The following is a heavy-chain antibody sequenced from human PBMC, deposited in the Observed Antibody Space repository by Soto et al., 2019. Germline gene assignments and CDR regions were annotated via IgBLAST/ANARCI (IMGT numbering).Heavy chain of an antibody. Sequence: SETLSLTCTVSGGSISSYYWSWIRQPPGKGLEWIGYIYYSGSTNYNPSLKSRVTISVDTSKNQFSLKLSSVTAADTAVYYCAREYCSGGSCYQLDYWGQGTLVTVSS. CDR2: IYYSGST. D-gene: IGHD2-15*01. V-gene: IGHV4-59*01. CDR3: AREYCSGGSCYQLDY. J-gene: IGHJ4*02. CDR1: GGSISSYY.